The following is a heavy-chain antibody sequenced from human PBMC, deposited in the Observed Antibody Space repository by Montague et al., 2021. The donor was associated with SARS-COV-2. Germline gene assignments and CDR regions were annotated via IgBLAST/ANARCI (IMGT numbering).Heavy chain of an antibody. V-gene: IGHV6-1*01. J-gene: IGHJ6*02. CDR1: GDSVSSNSGA. CDR2: TYYRSKWYY. CDR3: ARGLPAGPNFGMVV. Sequence: CAISGDSVSSNSGAWNWLRQSPSRGLEWLGRTYYRSKWYYNYGVSVESRITVNADTSKNQVFLQLNSVTPEDTAVYFCARGLPAGPNFGMVVWGQGTTVTVSS. D-gene: IGHD2-2*01.